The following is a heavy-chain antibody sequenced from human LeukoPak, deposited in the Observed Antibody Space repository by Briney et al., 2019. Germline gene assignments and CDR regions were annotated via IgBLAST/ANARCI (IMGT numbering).Heavy chain of an antibody. V-gene: IGHV4-59*08. CDR2: AYYSGST. CDR1: DGSISNYY. D-gene: IGHD6-19*01. Sequence: SETLSLTCSVFDGSISNYYWSWIRQPPGKGLEWIGYAYYSGSTTYNPSLESRVTISVDTSKNQFSLKLTAVTAADTAVYYCASTSAVATSRSWVDPWGQGTLV. CDR3: ASTSAVATSRSWVDP. J-gene: IGHJ5*02.